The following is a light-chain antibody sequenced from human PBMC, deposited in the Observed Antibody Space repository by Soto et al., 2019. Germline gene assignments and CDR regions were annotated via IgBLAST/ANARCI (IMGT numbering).Light chain of an antibody. Sequence: EIVMTQSPATLSVSPGERATLSCRASQTVSSNLAWYQQKPGQAPRLLIYGASTRATGIPVRFSGSGSGTEFTLTISSLHSEDFAVYYCQQYNSWPPWTFGQGTKVEIK. CDR2: GAS. V-gene: IGKV3-15*01. J-gene: IGKJ1*01. CDR1: QTVSSN. CDR3: QQYNSWPPWT.